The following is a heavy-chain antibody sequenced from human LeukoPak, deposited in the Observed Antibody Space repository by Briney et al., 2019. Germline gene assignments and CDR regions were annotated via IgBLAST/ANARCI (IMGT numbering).Heavy chain of an antibody. Sequence: PGGSLRLSCAASGFTFSNYAMSWVRLAPGKGLEWVSGISASDSSTFYADSVKGRFTISRDNSKNTLYLQMNSLRAEDTAIYYCAKERELYYDILPGAFDIWGQGTMVTVSS. CDR1: GFTFSNYA. CDR2: ISASDSST. V-gene: IGHV3-23*01. CDR3: AKERELYYDILPGAFDI. J-gene: IGHJ3*02. D-gene: IGHD3-9*01.